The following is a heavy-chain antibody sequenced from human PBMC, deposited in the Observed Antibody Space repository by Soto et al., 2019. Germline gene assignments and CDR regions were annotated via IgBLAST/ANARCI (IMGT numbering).Heavy chain of an antibody. CDR3: ARRGGWLLRYFER. V-gene: IGHV4-34*01. Sequence: SETLSLTCAVYGGSFSGYYWSWIRQPPGKGLEWIGEINHSGSTNYNPSLKSRVTISVDTSKNQFSLKLSSVTAADTAVYYCARRGGWLLRYFERWGSGTLVPVSS. D-gene: IGHD6-19*01. CDR2: INHSGST. CDR1: GGSFSGYY. J-gene: IGHJ2*01.